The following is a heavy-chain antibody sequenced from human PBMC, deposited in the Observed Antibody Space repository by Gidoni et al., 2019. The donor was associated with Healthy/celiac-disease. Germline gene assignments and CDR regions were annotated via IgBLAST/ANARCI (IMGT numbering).Heavy chain of an antibody. D-gene: IGHD3-10*01. CDR3: ARQWRITMVQGVRDAFDI. Sequence: QLQLQESGPGLVKPSETLSLTCTVSGGSISSSSYYWGWIRQPPGKGLEWIGSIYYSGSTYYNPSLKSRVTISVDTSKNQFSLKLSSVAAADTAVYYCARQWRITMVQGVRDAFDIWGQGTMVTVSS. J-gene: IGHJ3*02. CDR1: GGSISSSSYY. CDR2: IYYSGST. V-gene: IGHV4-39*01.